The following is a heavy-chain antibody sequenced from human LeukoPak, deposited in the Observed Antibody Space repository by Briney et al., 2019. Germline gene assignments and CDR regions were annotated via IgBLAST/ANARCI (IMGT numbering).Heavy chain of an antibody. Sequence: PGGSLRLSCAASGFTFDDYAMHGVRQAPGKGLEWVSGISWNSGSIGYADSVKGRFTISRDNAKNSLYLQMNSLRAEDTALYYCAKDIVKIGGVPGTPFDCWGQGTLVTVSS. J-gene: IGHJ4*02. CDR3: AKDIVKIGGVPGTPFDC. V-gene: IGHV3-9*01. D-gene: IGHD6-19*01. CDR1: GFTFDDYA. CDR2: ISWNSGSI.